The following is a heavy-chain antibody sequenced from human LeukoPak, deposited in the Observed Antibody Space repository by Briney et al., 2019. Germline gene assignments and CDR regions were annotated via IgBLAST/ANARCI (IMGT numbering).Heavy chain of an antibody. CDR1: GGTFSSYA. J-gene: IGHJ6*03. D-gene: IGHD3-3*01. CDR3: ARDGRSWSGYFHQPYYYYYMDV. V-gene: IGHV1-69*01. Sequence: SVKVSCKASGGTFSSYAISWVRQASGQGLEWMGGIIPIFGTANYAQKFQGRVTITADESTSTAYMELSSLRSEDTAVYYCARDGRSWSGYFHQPYYYYYMDVWGKGTTVTVSS. CDR2: IIPIFGTA.